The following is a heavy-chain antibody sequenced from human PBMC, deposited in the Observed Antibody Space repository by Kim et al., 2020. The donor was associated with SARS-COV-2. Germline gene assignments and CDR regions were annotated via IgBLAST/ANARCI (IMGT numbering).Heavy chain of an antibody. J-gene: IGHJ4*02. D-gene: IGHD3-16*02. Sequence: SETLSLTCSVSGGSMLNSDYYWGWIRQPPGQGLEWVGSTYFSGITYSNPSLESRVTISVDTSYNQLSLQLSSVSAADTAVYFCSRQGIWGSYRYKYFDSWGQGTLVTVSS. CDR2: TYFSGIT. V-gene: IGHV4-39*01. CDR1: GGSMLNSDYY. CDR3: SRQGIWGSYRYKYFDS.